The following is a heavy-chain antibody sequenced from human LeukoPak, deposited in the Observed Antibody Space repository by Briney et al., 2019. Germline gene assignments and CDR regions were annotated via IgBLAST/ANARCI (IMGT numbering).Heavy chain of an antibody. CDR3: ARGYGGKTGYFDY. CDR2: ISYDGSNK. CDR1: GFTLSNYP. V-gene: IGHV3-30*09. Sequence: GRSLRLSCAASGFTLSNYPVHWVRQAPGNGLGWVALISYDGSNKYYADSVKGRFAISRANSKNTQYLQMNSLRVEDTAVYYCARGYGGKTGYFDYWGQGTLVTVSS. J-gene: IGHJ4*02. D-gene: IGHD4-23*01.